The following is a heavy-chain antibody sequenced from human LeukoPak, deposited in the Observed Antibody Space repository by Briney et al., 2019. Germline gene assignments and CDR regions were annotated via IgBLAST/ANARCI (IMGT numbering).Heavy chain of an antibody. CDR1: GFTFSSYS. Sequence: GGSLRLSCAASGFTFSSYSMNWVRQAPGKGLEWISYISSSSSTIYYADSVKGRFTISRDNAKNSLYLQMNSPRAEDTAVYYCARLDLSLWWDAFDIWGQGTMVTVSS. CDR2: ISSSSSTI. D-gene: IGHD2-15*01. CDR3: ARLDLSLWWDAFDI. V-gene: IGHV3-48*04. J-gene: IGHJ3*02.